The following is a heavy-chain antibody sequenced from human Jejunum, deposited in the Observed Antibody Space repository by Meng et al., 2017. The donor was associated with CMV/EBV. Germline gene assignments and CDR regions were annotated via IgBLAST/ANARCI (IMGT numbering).Heavy chain of an antibody. CDR3: ARSSGWMLDY. CDR1: GVAISHYY. Sequence: QVQLQESGPGLVNPSQPLSLTCTISGVAISHYYWTWIRQSPGKGLEWIGYVYSSGSTNYNPSLKSRITISLDASKNQFSLSLTSVTAADTAVYYCARSSGWMLDYWGQGTLVTVSS. J-gene: IGHJ4*02. CDR2: VYSSGST. V-gene: IGHV4-59*01. D-gene: IGHD6-19*01.